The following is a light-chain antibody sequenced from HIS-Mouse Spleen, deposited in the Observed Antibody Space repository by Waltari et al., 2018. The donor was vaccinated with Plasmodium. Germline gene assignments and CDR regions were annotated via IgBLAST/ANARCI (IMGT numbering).Light chain of an antibody. CDR3: QQYDNLPPLFT. CDR1: QDLSNY. CDR2: DAS. J-gene: IGKJ3*01. V-gene: IGKV1-33*01. Sequence: DIQMTQSPSSLSASVGDRVTLPCQASQDLSNYLNWYQQKPGKAPKLLIYDASNLETGVPARFSGSGSGTDITFTISSLQPEDIATYYCQQYDNLPPLFTFGPGTKVDIK.